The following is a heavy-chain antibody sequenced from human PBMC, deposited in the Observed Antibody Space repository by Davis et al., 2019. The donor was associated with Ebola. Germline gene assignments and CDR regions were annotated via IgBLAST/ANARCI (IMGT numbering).Heavy chain of an antibody. CDR3: ATMTRIGTYWYFDL. D-gene: IGHD4-11*01. Sequence: SETLSLTCAVFGGSLGGHDWTWVRQSPGKGLEWIGEISQVGNTVYNPSLKGRLTLLVDTSTSQFSLKLDSVIAADTAIYYCATMTRIGTYWYFDLWGRGTLVTVSS. CDR1: GGSLGGHD. J-gene: IGHJ2*01. V-gene: IGHV4-34*01. CDR2: ISQVGNT.